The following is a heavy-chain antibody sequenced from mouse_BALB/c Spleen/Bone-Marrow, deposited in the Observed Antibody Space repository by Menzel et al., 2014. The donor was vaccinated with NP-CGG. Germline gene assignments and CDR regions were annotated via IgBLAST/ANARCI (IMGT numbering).Heavy chain of an antibody. CDR3: ARGGHGSY. V-gene: IGHV1-54*03. J-gene: IGHJ2*01. CDR2: INPGSGGT. Sequence: QVQLQQSGAELVRPGTSVKVSCKASGYAFTNYLIEWVKQRPGQGLEWIGVINPGSGGTNYNEKFKGKATLTADNSSNTACMHLSSLTSDDSAVYFCARGGHGSYWGQGTTLTVSS. CDR1: GYAFTNYL. D-gene: IGHD2-2*01.